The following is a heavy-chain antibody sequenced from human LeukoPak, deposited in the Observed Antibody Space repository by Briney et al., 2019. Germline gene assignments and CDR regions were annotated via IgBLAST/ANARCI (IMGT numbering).Heavy chain of an antibody. CDR1: GGTFSSYA. CDR2: IIPIFGTA. V-gene: IGHV1-69*13. D-gene: IGHD5-24*01. J-gene: IGHJ4*02. Sequence: SVKVSCKASGGTFSSYAISWVRQAPGQGLEWMGGIIPIFGTANYAQKFQGRVTITADESTSTAYMELSSLRSEDTAVYYCAREGVMATILFDYWGQGTLVTVSS. CDR3: AREGVMATILFDY.